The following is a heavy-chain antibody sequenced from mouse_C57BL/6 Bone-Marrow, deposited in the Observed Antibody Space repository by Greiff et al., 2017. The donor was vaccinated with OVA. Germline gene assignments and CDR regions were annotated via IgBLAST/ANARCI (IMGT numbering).Heavy chain of an antibody. CDR2: INPNNGGT. CDR1: GYTLTDYN. CDR3: ARVGDITTVVAKAMDY. Sequence: EVQLQQSGPKLVKPGASVKIPCKASGYTLTDYNMDWVKQSHGKSLEWIGDINPNNGGTIYNQKFKGKATLTVDKSYSTAYMELRSLTSEETAVYYCARVGDITTVVAKAMDYWGQGTSVTVSS. D-gene: IGHD1-1*01. J-gene: IGHJ4*01. V-gene: IGHV1-18*01.